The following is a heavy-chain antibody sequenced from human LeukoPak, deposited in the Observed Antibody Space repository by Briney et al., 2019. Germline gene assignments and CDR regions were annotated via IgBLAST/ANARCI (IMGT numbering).Heavy chain of an antibody. V-gene: IGHV1-46*01. J-gene: IGHJ6*03. CDR2: ITPSDAST. CDR3: ASTTLPDIVVVPAAQKREPYLYMDV. Sequence: ASVKVSCKASGYTFTNYHMHWVRQAPGQGLEWMGMITPSDASTNSAQKFQGRVTMTRDMSTSTVYMELSSLISEDTAVYYCASTTLPDIVVVPAAQKREPYLYMDVWGKGTTVTVSS. D-gene: IGHD2-2*01. CDR1: GYTFTNYH.